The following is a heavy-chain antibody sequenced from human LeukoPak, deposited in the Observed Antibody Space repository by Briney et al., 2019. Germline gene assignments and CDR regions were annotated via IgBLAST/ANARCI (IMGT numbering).Heavy chain of an antibody. V-gene: IGHV3-48*01. Sequence: GGSLRLSCAASGFTFSSYSMNWVRQAPGKGLEWVSYISSSSSTIYYADSVKGRFTISRDNAKNSLYLQMNSLRAEDTAVYYCARDMAARRGDYFDYWGQGTLVTVSS. D-gene: IGHD6-6*01. J-gene: IGHJ4*02. CDR2: ISSSSSTI. CDR1: GFTFSSYS. CDR3: ARDMAARRGDYFDY.